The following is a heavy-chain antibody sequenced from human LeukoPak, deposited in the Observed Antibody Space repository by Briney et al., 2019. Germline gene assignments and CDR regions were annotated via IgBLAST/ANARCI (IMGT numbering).Heavy chain of an antibody. Sequence: ASVKVSCKASGYTFTSYGISWVRQAPRQGLEWMGWISAYNGNTNYAQKLQGRVTMTTDTSTSTAYMELRSLRSDDTAVYYCARREYSYGHEDYWGQGTLVTVSS. CDR1: GYTFTSYG. D-gene: IGHD5-18*01. CDR2: ISAYNGNT. CDR3: ARREYSYGHEDY. V-gene: IGHV1-18*04. J-gene: IGHJ4*02.